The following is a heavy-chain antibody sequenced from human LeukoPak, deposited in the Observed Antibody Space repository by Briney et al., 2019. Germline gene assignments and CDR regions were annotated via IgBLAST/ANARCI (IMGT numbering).Heavy chain of an antibody. CDR1: GYTFTSYD. J-gene: IGHJ4*02. CDR2: MNPNSGNT. V-gene: IGHV1-8*01. Sequence: ASVKVSCKASGYTFTSYDINWVRQATGQGLEWMGWMNPNSGNTGYAQKFQGRVTITRNTSISTAYMELSSLGSEDTAVYYCARGRRYYYDSSGYDPDFDYWGQGTLVTVSS. CDR3: ARGRRYYYDSSGYDPDFDY. D-gene: IGHD3-22*01.